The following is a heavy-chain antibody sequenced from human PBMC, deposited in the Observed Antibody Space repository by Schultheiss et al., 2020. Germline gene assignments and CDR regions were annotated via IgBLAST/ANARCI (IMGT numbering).Heavy chain of an antibody. D-gene: IGHD6-13*01. J-gene: IGHJ4*02. V-gene: IGHV3-66*01. CDR3: ARDITGYSNSWSPGIDY. Sequence: GGSLRLSCAASGFTFSNAWMSWVRQAPGKGLEWVSVIYSGGSTYYADSVKGRFTISRDNSKNTLYLQMNSLRAEDTAVYYCARDITGYSNSWSPGIDYWGQGTLVTVSS. CDR2: IYSGGST. CDR1: GFTFSNAW.